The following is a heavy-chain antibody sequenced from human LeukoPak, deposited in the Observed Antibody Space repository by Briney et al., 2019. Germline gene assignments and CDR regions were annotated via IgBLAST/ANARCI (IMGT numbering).Heavy chain of an antibody. D-gene: IGHD1-26*01. CDR2: ISSSSNYI. J-gene: IGHJ3*02. CDR3: ARDVGASAPDAFDI. CDR1: GFTFSTYN. Sequence: PGGSLRLSCAASGFTFSTYNMNWVRRAPGKGLEWVSSISSSSNYIYYADSVKGRFTISRDNAKNSLYLQMNSLRAEDTDVYYCARDVGASAPDAFDIRGQGTMVTVSS. V-gene: IGHV3-21*01.